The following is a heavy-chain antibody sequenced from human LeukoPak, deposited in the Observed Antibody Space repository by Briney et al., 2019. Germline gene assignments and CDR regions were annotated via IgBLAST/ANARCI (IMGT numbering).Heavy chain of an antibody. V-gene: IGHV3-30*02. J-gene: IGHJ3*02. D-gene: IGHD5-24*01. CDR2: IRYDGSNK. Sequence: GGSLRLSCAASGFTFSSYGMHWVRQAPGKGLEWVAFIRYDGSNKYYADSVKGRFTISRDNSKDTLYLHMNSLRAEDTAVYYCAKDVRRWLQLRWHAFDIWGQGTMVTVSS. CDR3: AKDVRRWLQLRWHAFDI. CDR1: GFTFSSYG.